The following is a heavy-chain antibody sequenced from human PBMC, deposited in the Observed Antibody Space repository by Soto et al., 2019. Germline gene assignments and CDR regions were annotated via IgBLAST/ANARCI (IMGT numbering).Heavy chain of an antibody. Sequence: PSETLSLTCTVSGGSISSSSYYWGWIRQPPGKGLEWIGSIYYSGSTYYNPSLKSRVTISVDTSKNQFPLKLSSVTAADTAVYYCARIMYYDLWSGYYTGVPYYYYYMDVWGKGTTVTVSS. CDR1: GGSISSSSYY. CDR3: ARIMYYDLWSGYYTGVPYYYYYMDV. V-gene: IGHV4-39*01. J-gene: IGHJ6*03. D-gene: IGHD3-3*01. CDR2: IYYSGST.